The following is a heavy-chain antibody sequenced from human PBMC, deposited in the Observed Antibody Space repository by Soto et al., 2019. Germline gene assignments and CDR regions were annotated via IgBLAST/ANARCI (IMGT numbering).Heavy chain of an antibody. J-gene: IGHJ4*02. D-gene: IGHD3-16*02. CDR1: GFTFSSYA. CDR2: ISGSGGST. V-gene: IGHV3-23*01. Sequence: GGSLRLSCAASGFTFSSYAMSWVRQAPGKGLEWVSAISGSGGSTYYADSVKGRFTISRDNSKNTLYLQMNSLRAEDTAEYYFAKFNSWGGRRLHLGELSFLGYFDYWGQGTLVTSPQ. CDR3: AKFNSWGGRRLHLGELSFLGYFDY.